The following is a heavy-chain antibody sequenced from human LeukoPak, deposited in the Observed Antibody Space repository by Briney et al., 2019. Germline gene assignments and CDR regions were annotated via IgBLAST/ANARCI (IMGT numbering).Heavy chain of an antibody. D-gene: IGHD3-3*02. V-gene: IGHV3-23*01. CDR2: ISGSGGST. Sequence: PGGSLRLSCAASGFTFSSYAMSWVRQAPGKGLEWVSAISGSGGSTYYADSVKGRFTISRDNSKNTLYLQMNSLRAEDTAVYYCAKGRFAIFGVVTRLHYWGQGTLVTVSS. J-gene: IGHJ4*02. CDR1: GFTFSSYA. CDR3: AKGRFAIFGVVTRLHY.